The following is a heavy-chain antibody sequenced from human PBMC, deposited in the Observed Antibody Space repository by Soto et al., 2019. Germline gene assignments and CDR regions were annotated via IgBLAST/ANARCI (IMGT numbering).Heavy chain of an antibody. J-gene: IGHJ4*02. CDR1: GFTFSDYY. V-gene: IGHV3-11*01. D-gene: IGHD1-1*01. CDR2: ISSSGSTI. CDR3: ARDLKPSEALAPYYFDD. Sequence: RRLSCAASGFTFSDYYMSWIRQAPGKGLEWISYISSSGSTIYHADSVKGRFTISRDNAKNSPYLQMNGLRAEDTAVYYCARDLKPSEALAPYYFDDWGQGTLVTVSS.